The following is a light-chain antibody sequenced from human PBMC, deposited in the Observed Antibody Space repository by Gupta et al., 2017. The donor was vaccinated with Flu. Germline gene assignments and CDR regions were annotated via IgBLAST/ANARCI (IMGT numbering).Light chain of an antibody. CDR1: QSISRY. V-gene: IGKV1-39*01. CDR2: GAS. Sequence: DIQMTQSPSSLSASVGDRVTITCRASQSISRYLNWYQHKPGKAPKLLIYGASSLQSGVPSSFSGGGSGTDFTLTINKLQPEDFATYYCQQRDSSPFTFGHGTKVDIK. CDR3: QQRDSSPFT. J-gene: IGKJ3*01.